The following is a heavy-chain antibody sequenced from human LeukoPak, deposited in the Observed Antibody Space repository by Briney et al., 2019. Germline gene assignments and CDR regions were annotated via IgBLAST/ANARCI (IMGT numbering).Heavy chain of an antibody. CDR3: AKDLGQWLAQYYFDY. J-gene: IGHJ4*02. CDR2: IRYDGSNQ. Sequence: VXXIRYDGSNQYYADSVKGRFTISRDNSKNTLYLQMNSLRADDTAVYYCAKDLGQWLAQYYFDYWGQGTLVTVSS. V-gene: IGHV3-30*02. D-gene: IGHD6-19*01.